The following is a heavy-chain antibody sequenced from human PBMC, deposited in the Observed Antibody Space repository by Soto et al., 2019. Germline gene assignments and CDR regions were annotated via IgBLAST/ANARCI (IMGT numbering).Heavy chain of an antibody. CDR1: GFTFSTYA. D-gene: IGHD1-26*01. Sequence: GGSLRLSCAASGFTFSTYAMSWVRQAPGKGLEWVSAISGSGSDTYYADSVKGRFTISRDDSKSTLYLQMNSLRAEDTAVYYCARDPSHSYYTLFYYFDYWGQGTLVTVSS. J-gene: IGHJ4*02. CDR3: ARDPSHSYYTLFYYFDY. CDR2: ISGSGSDT. V-gene: IGHV3-23*01.